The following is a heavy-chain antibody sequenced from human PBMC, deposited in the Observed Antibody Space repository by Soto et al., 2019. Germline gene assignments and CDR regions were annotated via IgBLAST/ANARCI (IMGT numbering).Heavy chain of an antibody. CDR2: IYYSGST. CDR3: ATSNCFDL. V-gene: IGHV4-39*01. Sequence: SETLSLTCTVSGGSISSRGYYWGWIRQPPGKGLEWIGTIYYSGSTYYNPSLKSRVTISVDTSKNQFSLKLSSVTAADTAVYYCATSNCFDLWGQGILVTVSS. J-gene: IGHJ5*02. CDR1: GGSISSRGYY.